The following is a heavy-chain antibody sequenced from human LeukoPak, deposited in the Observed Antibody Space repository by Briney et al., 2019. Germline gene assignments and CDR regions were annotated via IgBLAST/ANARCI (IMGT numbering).Heavy chain of an antibody. D-gene: IGHD3-10*02. V-gene: IGHV3-21*01. Sequence: PGGSLRLSCAASGFTFSTYSMNWVRQAPGKGLEWVSSISGSRNYIYYADSVKGRFTISRDNAKNSLYLQMNSLRAEDTAVYYCAELGITMIGGVWGKGTTVTISS. CDR1: GFTFSTYS. CDR2: ISGSRNYI. J-gene: IGHJ6*04. CDR3: AELGITMIGGV.